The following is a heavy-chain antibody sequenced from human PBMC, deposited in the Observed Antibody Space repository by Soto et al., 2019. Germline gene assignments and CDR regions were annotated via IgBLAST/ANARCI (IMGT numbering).Heavy chain of an antibody. CDR1: GFSFDAYG. CDR3: TKEGRGYGGFDPNSYFEN. CDR2: ISYDGSHR. Sequence: QVQLVESAGGVVQPGTSLRLSCSASGFSFDAYGMHWVRQTPGKGLEWVAVISYDGSHRTYGDSVKGRFTISRDNSKNTVHLHMNSLRAEDTALYYCTKEGRGYGGFDPNSYFENWGQGTQVTVSS. V-gene: IGHV3-30*18. J-gene: IGHJ4*02. D-gene: IGHD5-12*01.